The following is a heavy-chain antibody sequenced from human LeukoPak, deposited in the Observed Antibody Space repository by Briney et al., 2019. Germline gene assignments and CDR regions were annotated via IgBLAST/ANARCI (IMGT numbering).Heavy chain of an antibody. D-gene: IGHD6-13*01. CDR3: ARMGSSIAAADDY. Sequence: SETLSLTCTVSGYSISSGYYWGWIRQPPGKGLEWIGEIYHSGSTNYNPSLKSRVTISVDKSKNQFSLKLSSVTAADTAVYYCARMGSSIAAADDYWGQGTLVTVSS. V-gene: IGHV4-38-2*02. CDR1: GYSISSGYY. CDR2: IYHSGST. J-gene: IGHJ4*02.